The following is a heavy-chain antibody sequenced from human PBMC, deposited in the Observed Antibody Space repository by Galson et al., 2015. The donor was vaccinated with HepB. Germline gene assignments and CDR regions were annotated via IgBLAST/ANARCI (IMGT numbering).Heavy chain of an antibody. V-gene: IGHV3-30*18. D-gene: IGHD3-3*01. CDR1: GFAFRRYD. Sequence: SLRLSCAASGFAFRRYDIYWVRQAPGKGLEWVAVISYDGSKTYYGDSVKGRFTISRDNFKNTLYLQMSSLRAEDTAVYYCAKQVKSYYYFWNGHQKGNHFDYWGRGHRVTVSS. J-gene: IGHJ4*02. CDR2: ISYDGSKT. CDR3: AKQVKSYYYFWNGHQKGNHFDY.